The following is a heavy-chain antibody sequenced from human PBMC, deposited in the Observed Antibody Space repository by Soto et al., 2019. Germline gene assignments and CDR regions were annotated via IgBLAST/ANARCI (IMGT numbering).Heavy chain of an antibody. D-gene: IGHD3-3*01. V-gene: IGHV3-21*01. Sequence: GGSLRLSCAASGFTFSSYSMNWVRQAPGKGLEWVSSISSSSSYIYYADSVKGRFTISRDNAKNSLYLQMNSLRAEDTAVYYCAREKNDFWSGYYKALDYWGQGTLVTVSS. CDR3: AREKNDFWSGYYKALDY. J-gene: IGHJ4*02. CDR2: ISSSSSYI. CDR1: GFTFSSYS.